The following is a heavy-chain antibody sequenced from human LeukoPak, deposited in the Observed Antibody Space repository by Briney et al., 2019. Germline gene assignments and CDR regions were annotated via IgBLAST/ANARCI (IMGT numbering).Heavy chain of an antibody. CDR2: ISWNSGSI. D-gene: IGHD3-16*02. CDR1: GFTFDDYA. CDR3: AKAVSYYDYVWGSYRYTLFGNAFDI. Sequence: PGGSLRPSCAASGFTFDDYAMHWVRQAPGKGLEWVSGISWNSGSIGYADSVKGRFTISRDNAKNSLYLQMDSLRAEDMALYYCAKAVSYYDYVWGSYRYTLFGNAFDIWGQGTMVTVSS. V-gene: IGHV3-9*03. J-gene: IGHJ3*02.